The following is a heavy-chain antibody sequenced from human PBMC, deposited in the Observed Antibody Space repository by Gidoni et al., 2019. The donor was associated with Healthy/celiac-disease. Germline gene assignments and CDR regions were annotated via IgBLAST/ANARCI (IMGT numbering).Heavy chain of an antibody. CDR1: GGSFSGYY. J-gene: IGHJ6*02. CDR2: INHSGST. V-gene: IGHV4-34*01. Sequence: QVQLQQCGAGLLKPSETLSLTCAVYGGSFSGYYWSWIRPPPGKGLEWIGEINHSGSTNYNPSLKSRVTISVDTSKNQFSLKLSSVTAADTAVYYCAREGSGYGMDVWGQGTTVTVSS. D-gene: IGHD3-10*01. CDR3: AREGSGYGMDV.